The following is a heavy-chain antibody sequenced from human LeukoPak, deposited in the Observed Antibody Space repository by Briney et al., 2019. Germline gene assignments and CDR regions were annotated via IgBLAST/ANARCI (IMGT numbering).Heavy chain of an antibody. V-gene: IGHV4-30-4*08. CDR3: ARASMAHWFDP. CDR2: IYYSGST. Sequence: SETLSLTCTVSGGSISSGDYYWSWIRQPSGKGLEWIGYIYYSGSTYYNPSLKSRVTISVDTSKNQFSLKLSSVTAADTAVYYCARASMAHWFDPWGQGTLVTVSS. D-gene: IGHD2/OR15-2a*01. CDR1: GGSISSGDYY. J-gene: IGHJ5*02.